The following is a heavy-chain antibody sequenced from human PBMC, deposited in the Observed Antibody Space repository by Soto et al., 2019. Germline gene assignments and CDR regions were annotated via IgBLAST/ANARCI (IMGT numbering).Heavy chain of an antibody. CDR1: GGAFTTYG. CDR2: IIPMSGVT. Sequence: QVQLVQSGAEVKKPGSSVKVSCKASGGAFTTYGFSWVKQAPGQGPEWMGEIIPMSGVTNYAQSFQGRVTITADESSNTRYIEIIGLRSEDTAVYYCARLHHCSGGTCYQFDYWGQGTLVTVSS. V-gene: IGHV1-69*01. CDR3: ARLHHCSGGTCYQFDY. J-gene: IGHJ4*02. D-gene: IGHD2-15*01.